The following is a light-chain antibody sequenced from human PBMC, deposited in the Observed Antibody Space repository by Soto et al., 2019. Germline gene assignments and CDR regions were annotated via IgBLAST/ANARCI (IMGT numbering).Light chain of an antibody. CDR2: EVS. Sequence: QSALTQPASVSGSPGQSITISCTGTSSDVGGYNYVSWYQQHPGKAPKLMIYEVSNRPSGVSNRFSGSKSGNTASLTISGLQAEDEADYCCSSYTSSRPYVFGTGTKLTVL. J-gene: IGLJ1*01. V-gene: IGLV2-14*01. CDR1: SSDVGGYNY. CDR3: SSYTSSRPYV.